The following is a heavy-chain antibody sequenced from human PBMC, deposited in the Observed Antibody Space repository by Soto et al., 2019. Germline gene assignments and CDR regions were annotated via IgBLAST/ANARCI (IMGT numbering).Heavy chain of an antibody. J-gene: IGHJ5*02. V-gene: IGHV4-38-2*02. CDR3: ASGYYLRFEP. D-gene: IGHD3-9*01. CDR1: VGSISSYY. Sequence: PSETLSLTCTVSVGSISSYYWGLIRQPPGKGLEWIGSIYHSGSTYYNPSLKSRVTISVDTSKNQFSLKLSSVTAADTAVYYCASGYYLRFEPWGQGTMVTVSS. CDR2: IYHSGST.